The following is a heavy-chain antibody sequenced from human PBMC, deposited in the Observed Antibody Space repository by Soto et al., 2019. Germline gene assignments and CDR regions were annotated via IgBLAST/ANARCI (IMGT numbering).Heavy chain of an antibody. J-gene: IGHJ4*02. V-gene: IGHV3-23*01. Sequence: PWGSLRLSCAASGFTFSSYAMSWVRQAPGKGLEWVSAISGSGGSTYYADSVKGRFTISRDNSKNTLYLQMNSLRAEDTAVYYYAKVFSLLSGSAITQGVDYWGQGTLVTVSS. CDR3: AKVFSLLSGSAITQGVDY. D-gene: IGHD3-16*02. CDR1: GFTFSSYA. CDR2: ISGSGGST.